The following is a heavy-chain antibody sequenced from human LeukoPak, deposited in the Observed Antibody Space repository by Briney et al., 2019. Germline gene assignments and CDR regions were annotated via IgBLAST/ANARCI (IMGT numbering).Heavy chain of an antibody. Sequence: GGSLRLSCAASGFTVSSNYMNWVRQAPGKGLEWVSYISSSSSTIYYADSVKGRFTISRDNAKNSLYLQMNSLRDEDTAVYYCARVWGIAAAGGEIEYWGQGTLVTVSS. V-gene: IGHV3-48*02. J-gene: IGHJ4*02. D-gene: IGHD6-25*01. CDR3: ARVWGIAAAGGEIEY. CDR2: ISSSSSTI. CDR1: GFTVSSNY.